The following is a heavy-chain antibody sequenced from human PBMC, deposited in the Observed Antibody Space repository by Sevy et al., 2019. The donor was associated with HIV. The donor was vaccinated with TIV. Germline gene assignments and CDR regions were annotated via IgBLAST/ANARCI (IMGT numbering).Heavy chain of an antibody. CDR2: ISSSSSDT. CDR3: ARDSHLYSSGCPNDY. V-gene: IGHV3-11*06. CDR1: GFTFCDYY. D-gene: IGHD6-19*01. J-gene: IGHJ4*02. Sequence: GGSLRLSCTASGFTFCDYYMSWIRQAPGKGLEWVSYISSSSSDTNYADSVKGRFTISRDNAKNSLYLQMNSLRAEDTAVYYCARDSHLYSSGCPNDYWGQGTLVTV.